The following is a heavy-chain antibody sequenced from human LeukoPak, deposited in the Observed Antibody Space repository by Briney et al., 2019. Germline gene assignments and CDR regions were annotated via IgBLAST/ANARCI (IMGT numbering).Heavy chain of an antibody. J-gene: IGHJ5*02. D-gene: IGHD6-19*01. CDR2: INHSGST. V-gene: IGHV4-34*01. CDR3: ARQGQQWLVVRWFDP. CDR1: GGSFSGYY. Sequence: SETLSLTCAVYGGSFSGYYWSWIRQPPGKGLEWIGEINHSGSTNYNPSLKSRVTISVDTSKNQFSLKLSSVTAADTAVYYCARQGQQWLVVRWFDPWGQGTLVTVSS.